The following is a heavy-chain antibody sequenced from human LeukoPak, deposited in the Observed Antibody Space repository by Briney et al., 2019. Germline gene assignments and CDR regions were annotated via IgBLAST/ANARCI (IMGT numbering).Heavy chain of an antibody. Sequence: GRSLRLSCAASGFTFSSYGMHWVRQAPGKGLEWVAVISYDGSNKYYADSVKGRFTISRDNAKNSLYLQMNSLRAEDTAVYYCASTGVVVPADPFDYWGQGTLVTVSS. J-gene: IGHJ4*02. CDR1: GFTFSSYG. CDR3: ASTGVVVPADPFDY. V-gene: IGHV3-30*03. CDR2: ISYDGSNK. D-gene: IGHD2-2*01.